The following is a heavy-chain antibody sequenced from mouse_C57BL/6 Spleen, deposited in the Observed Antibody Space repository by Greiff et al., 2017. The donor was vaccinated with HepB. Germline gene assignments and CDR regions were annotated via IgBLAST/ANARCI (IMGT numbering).Heavy chain of an antibody. CDR1: GFTFSSYA. D-gene: IGHD4-1*01. J-gene: IGHJ4*01. V-gene: IGHV5-4*01. CDR2: ISDGGSYT. Sequence: EVKVVESGGGLVKPGGSLKLSCAASGFTFSSYAMSWVRQTPEKRLEWVATISDGGSYTYYPDNVKGRFTISRDNAKNNLYLQMSHLKSEDTAMYYCAREEEITGTFGGAMDYWGQGTSVTVSS. CDR3: AREEEITGTFGGAMDY.